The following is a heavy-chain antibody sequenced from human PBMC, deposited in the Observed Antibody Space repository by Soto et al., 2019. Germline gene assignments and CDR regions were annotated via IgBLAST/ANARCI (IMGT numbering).Heavy chain of an antibody. Sequence: GGSLRLSCAASGFTFSSYGMNWVRQAPGKGLEWVSCICDGGGNKYYADSVKGRFTISRDNSKNTLSLQMNSLRAEDTAVYYCARHSKLSAVFWGQGTLVPVSS. V-gene: IGHV3-23*01. CDR1: GFTFSSYG. CDR3: ARHSKLSAVF. J-gene: IGHJ4*02. D-gene: IGHD3-22*01. CDR2: ICDGGGNK.